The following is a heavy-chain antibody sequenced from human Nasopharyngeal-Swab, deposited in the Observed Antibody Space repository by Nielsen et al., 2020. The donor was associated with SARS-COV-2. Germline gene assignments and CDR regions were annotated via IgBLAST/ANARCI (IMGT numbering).Heavy chain of an antibody. J-gene: IGHJ1*01. CDR2: ISNSSRYI. CDR1: GFTFSDYN. D-gene: IGHD1-26*01. V-gene: IGHV3-21*01. Sequence: GESLKISCAASGFTFSDYNMNWVRQAPGKGLAWVSSISNSSRYIYQADSVKGRFTISRDNAKNSLYLQMNSLRAEDTAVYYCARAGGVSSAEYFQHWGKGTLVTVSS. CDR3: ARAGGVSSAEYFQH.